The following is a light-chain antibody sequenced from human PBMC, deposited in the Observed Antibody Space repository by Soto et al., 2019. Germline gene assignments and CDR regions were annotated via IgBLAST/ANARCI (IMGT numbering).Light chain of an antibody. CDR2: GAS. V-gene: IGKV1-27*01. J-gene: IGKJ4*01. CDR3: QKYDSVPLT. CDR1: QAIRNY. Sequence: DLLVTQSPSSLSASVGDRVTITCRATQAIRNYLAWYQQKPGKLPSLLIYGASALEYGVPSRFSGSGYGTDFALTISSLQPEDAGTYYCQKYDSVPLTFGGGTKVEI.